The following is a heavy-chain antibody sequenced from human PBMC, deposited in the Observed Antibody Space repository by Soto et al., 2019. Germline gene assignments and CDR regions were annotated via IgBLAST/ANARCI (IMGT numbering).Heavy chain of an antibody. V-gene: IGHV3-64*01. CDR3: ARDGRAMNDY. CDR2: ISSNGGTT. CDR1: GFTFSTYA. D-gene: IGHD5-18*01. Sequence: GGSLRLSCAASGFTFSTYAMQWVRQAPGKGLEFVSSISSNGGTTNYAYSVKGRFTISRDNSRDTLYLQMGSLRPEDMAVYYCARDGRAMNDYWGQGPRVTVAS. J-gene: IGHJ4*02.